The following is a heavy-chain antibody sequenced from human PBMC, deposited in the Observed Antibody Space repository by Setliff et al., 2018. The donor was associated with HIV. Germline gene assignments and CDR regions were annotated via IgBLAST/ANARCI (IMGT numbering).Heavy chain of an antibody. Sequence: ASVKVSCKASGYTFTSYGISWVRQAPGQGLEWMGWISAYSGNTNYAQKLQGRVTMTTDTSTSTAYMELRSLRSDDTAVYYCARVAWYYSFWSGLGDAFDIWGQGTMVTVSS. CDR2: ISAYSGNT. D-gene: IGHD3-3*01. J-gene: IGHJ3*02. CDR3: ARVAWYYSFWSGLGDAFDI. V-gene: IGHV1-18*01. CDR1: GYTFTSYG.